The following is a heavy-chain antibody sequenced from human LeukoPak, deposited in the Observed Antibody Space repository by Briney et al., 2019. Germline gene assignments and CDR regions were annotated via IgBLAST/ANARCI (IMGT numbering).Heavy chain of an antibody. CDR1: GFTFSSYS. CDR3: ASRKQWDMIDY. Sequence: GGSLRLSCAASGFTFSSYSMNWVRQAPGKGLEWVSYISSSSSTIYYADSVKGRFTISRDNAKNSLYLQMNSLRAEDTTVYYCASRKQWDMIDYWGQGTLVTVSS. J-gene: IGHJ4*02. CDR2: ISSSSSTI. V-gene: IGHV3-48*01. D-gene: IGHD2-15*01.